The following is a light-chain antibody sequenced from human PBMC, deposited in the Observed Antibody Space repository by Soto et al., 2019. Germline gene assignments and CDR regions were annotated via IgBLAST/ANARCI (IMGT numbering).Light chain of an antibody. J-gene: IGKJ5*01. V-gene: IGKV3-15*01. CDR2: GAS. CDR3: QQYNNWLGTIT. Sequence: EIAMTQSPATLYLSPGERATLSCRASQSVSSNLAWYQQKPGQAPRLLSYGASTRATGIPARFSGSESGTEFTLTISSLQSEDFAVYYCQQYNNWLGTITFGQGTRLEIK. CDR1: QSVSSN.